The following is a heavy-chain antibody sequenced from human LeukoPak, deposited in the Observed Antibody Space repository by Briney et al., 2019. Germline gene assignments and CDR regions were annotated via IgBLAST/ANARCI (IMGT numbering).Heavy chain of an antibody. CDR1: GGTFSSYA. CDR3: AGDLPSYGIPDY. Sequence: SVTVSCKASGGTFSSYAISWVRQAPGQGLEWMGGIIPIFGTANYAQKFQGRVTITADESTSTAYMELSSLRSEDTAVYYCAGDLPSYGIPDYWGQGTLVTVSS. CDR2: IIPIFGTA. V-gene: IGHV1-69*13. D-gene: IGHD5-18*01. J-gene: IGHJ4*02.